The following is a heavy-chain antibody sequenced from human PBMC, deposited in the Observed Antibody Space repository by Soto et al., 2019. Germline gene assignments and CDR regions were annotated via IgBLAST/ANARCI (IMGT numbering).Heavy chain of an antibody. Sequence: PGGSLRLSCEASGFTFSSYELSWVRQAPGKGLEWVSYISGSGSTTYYADSVKGRFTISRDNAKTSLYLQMNSLRAEDTAVYYCARALGILGGDYWGQGALVNVSS. J-gene: IGHJ4*02. CDR3: ARALGILGGDY. V-gene: IGHV3-48*03. CDR2: ISGSGSTT. CDR1: GFTFSSYE. D-gene: IGHD1-26*01.